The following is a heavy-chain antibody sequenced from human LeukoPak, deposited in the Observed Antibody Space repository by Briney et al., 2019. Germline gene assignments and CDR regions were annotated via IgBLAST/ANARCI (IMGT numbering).Heavy chain of an antibody. J-gene: IGHJ3*02. CDR1: GFTFSSYS. V-gene: IGHV3-48*02. Sequence: QPGGSLRLSCAASGFTFSSYSMNWVRQAPGKGLEWVSYISSSISVIYYADSVKGRFTISRDNAKNSLYLQMNSLRDEDTAVYYCARDQYSGHWYYALDIWGQGTMVTVSS. CDR3: ARDQYSGHWYYALDI. CDR2: ISSSISVI. D-gene: IGHD6-19*01.